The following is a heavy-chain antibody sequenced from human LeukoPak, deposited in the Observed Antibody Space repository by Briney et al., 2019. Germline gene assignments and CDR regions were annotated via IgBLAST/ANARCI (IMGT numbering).Heavy chain of an antibody. D-gene: IGHD2/OR15-2a*01. CDR1: GFTFSDYY. CDR2: ISSSSSYT. CDR3: ARDHSMSSDY. V-gene: IGHV3-11*05. J-gene: IGHJ4*02. Sequence: PGGSLRLTCAASGFTFSDYYMSWIRQAPGKGLEWVSYISSSSSYTNYADSVKGRFTISRDNAKNSLYLQMNSLRAEDTAVYYCARDHSMSSDYWGQGTLVTVSS.